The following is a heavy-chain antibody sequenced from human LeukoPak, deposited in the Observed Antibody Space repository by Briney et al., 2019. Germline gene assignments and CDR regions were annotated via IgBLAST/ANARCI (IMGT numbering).Heavy chain of an antibody. D-gene: IGHD6-13*01. CDR3: ARAYSSSWMYYFDY. CDR1: GDRVSSNSAA. J-gene: IGHJ4*02. Sequence: SQTLSLTCAISGDRVSSNSAAWNWIRQSPSRGLEWLGRTYYRAKWYNDYAVSVKSRITINPDTSKNQFTLQLTPVTPEDTAVYSCARAYSSSWMYYFDYWGQGTLVTVSS. CDR2: TYYRAKWYN. V-gene: IGHV6-1*01.